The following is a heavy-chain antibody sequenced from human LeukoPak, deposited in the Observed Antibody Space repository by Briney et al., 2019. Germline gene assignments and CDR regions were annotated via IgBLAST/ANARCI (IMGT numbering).Heavy chain of an antibody. D-gene: IGHD2-15*01. Sequence: ASVKVSCKASGYTFTGYYMHWVRQAPGQGLEWMGRINPNSGGTNYAQKFQGRVTMTRDTSISTAYMELSRLRSDDTAVYYCARVSILQRAFDYWGQGTLVTVSS. CDR3: ARVSILQRAFDY. CDR2: INPNSGGT. V-gene: IGHV1-2*06. CDR1: GYTFTGYY. J-gene: IGHJ4*02.